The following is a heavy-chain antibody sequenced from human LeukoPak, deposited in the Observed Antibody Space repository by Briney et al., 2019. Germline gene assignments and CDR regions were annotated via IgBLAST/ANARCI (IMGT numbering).Heavy chain of an antibody. Sequence: PGRSLRLSCAASGFTFSSYGMHWVRQAPGKGLEWVAVISYDGSNKYYADSVKGRFTISRDKSKNTLYLQMNSLRAEDTAVYYCAKGGPINRDGYVDYWGQGALVTVSS. CDR1: GFTFSSYG. CDR3: AKGGPINRDGYVDY. CDR2: ISYDGSNK. D-gene: IGHD5-24*01. J-gene: IGHJ4*02. V-gene: IGHV3-30*18.